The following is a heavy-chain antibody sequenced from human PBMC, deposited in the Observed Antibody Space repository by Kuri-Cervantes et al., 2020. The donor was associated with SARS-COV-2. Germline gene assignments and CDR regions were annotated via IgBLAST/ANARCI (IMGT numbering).Heavy chain of an antibody. V-gene: IGHV4-38-2*02. CDR2: IYQSGST. CDR3: ARHEHDYGDYVVLEFDY. CDR1: GYSISSGYY. Sequence: SETLSLTCTVAGYSISSGYYWSWIRQPPGKGLEWVGSIYQSGSTYYNPSLKSRITISVDTSENQFSLKLSSVTAADTAVYYCARHEHDYGDYVVLEFDYWGQGTLVTVSS. D-gene: IGHD4-17*01. J-gene: IGHJ4*02.